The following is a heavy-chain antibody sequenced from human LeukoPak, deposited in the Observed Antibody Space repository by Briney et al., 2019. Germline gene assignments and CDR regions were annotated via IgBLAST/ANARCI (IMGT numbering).Heavy chain of an antibody. Sequence: GASVKVSCKASGYTFTSYYIHWVRQAPGQGLEWMGWISPNSGATNYAQSFQGRVTMTRDTSTNTAHMELSRLRSDDTAVYYCARGDCSVSGCHGGNWFDPWGQGTPVTVSS. D-gene: IGHD2-15*01. CDR2: ISPNSGAT. CDR1: GYTFTSYY. J-gene: IGHJ5*02. V-gene: IGHV1-2*02. CDR3: ARGDCSVSGCHGGNWFDP.